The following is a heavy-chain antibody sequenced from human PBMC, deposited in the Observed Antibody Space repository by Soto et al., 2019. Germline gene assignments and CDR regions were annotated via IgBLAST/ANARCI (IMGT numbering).Heavy chain of an antibody. J-gene: IGHJ4*02. CDR1: GDSISSFGYY. D-gene: IGHD6-19*01. Sequence: SETLSLTCTVSGDSISSFGYYWGWIRRPPGKGLEWIGNVYSTGSIYYNPSLKSRLTISVNPPQNQFSLSLRSVTAADTAVYYCARREQWLTGYFDFWGQGILVTVSS. CDR3: ARREQWLTGYFDF. V-gene: IGHV4-39*01. CDR2: VYSTGSI.